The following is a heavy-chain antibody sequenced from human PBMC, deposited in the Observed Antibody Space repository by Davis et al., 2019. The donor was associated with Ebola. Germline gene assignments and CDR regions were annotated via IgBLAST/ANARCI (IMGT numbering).Heavy chain of an antibody. V-gene: IGHV1-2*06. J-gene: IGHJ4*02. CDR1: GYTFTGYY. D-gene: IGHD1-1*01. CDR3: ASAQFPTTSDH. Sequence: ASVPVSCKASGYTFTGYYMHWVRHPPGQGLEWMGRINPNSGGTNYAQKFQGRVTMTRDTSISTAYMELSRLRSDDTAVYYCASAQFPTTSDHWGQGTLVTVSS. CDR2: INPNSGGT.